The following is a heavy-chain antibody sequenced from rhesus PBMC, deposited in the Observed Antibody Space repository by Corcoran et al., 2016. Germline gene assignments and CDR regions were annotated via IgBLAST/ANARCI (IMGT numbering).Heavy chain of an antibody. Sequence: QLQLQESGPGLVKPSETLSLTCAVSGYSISSGYGWSWIRQPPGKGREWIGYISYSGSTSDNPSLQSRVTSSRDTSKNQFSLKLSSVTAADTAVYYCARGYSGYSLYFDYWGQGVLVTVSS. V-gene: IGHV4-122*02. CDR3: ARGYSGYSLYFDY. D-gene: IGHD5-24*01. CDR2: ISYSGST. J-gene: IGHJ4*01. CDR1: GYSISSGYG.